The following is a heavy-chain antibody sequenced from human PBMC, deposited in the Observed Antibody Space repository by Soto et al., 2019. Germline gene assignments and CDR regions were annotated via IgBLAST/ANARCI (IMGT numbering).Heavy chain of an antibody. Sequence: GGSLRLSCAASGITFSSYEMNWLRQAPGKGLEWVSYISSSGTTKHYADSVKGRFTISRDNAKNSLYLQMNSLRAEDTAVYYCARDRGGWAFDYWGQGTLVTVSS. CDR3: ARDRGGWAFDY. CDR1: GITFSSYE. V-gene: IGHV3-48*03. CDR2: ISSSGTTK. J-gene: IGHJ4*02. D-gene: IGHD6-19*01.